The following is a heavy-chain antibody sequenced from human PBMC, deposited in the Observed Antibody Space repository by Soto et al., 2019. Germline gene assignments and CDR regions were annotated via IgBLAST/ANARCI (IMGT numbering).Heavy chain of an antibody. Sequence: EVQLLESGGGLVQPGGSLRLSCAASGFIFGTYGMSWVRQAPGKGLEWVSAISGSGDITYYADSVKGRFTISRDNSKNTLYLQMNSLRAEDTAIYYCAKNGPRSHYSSSSTDLDYWGLGTLVTVSS. CDR2: ISGSGDIT. V-gene: IGHV3-23*01. J-gene: IGHJ4*02. CDR1: GFIFGTYG. CDR3: AKNGPRSHYSSSSTDLDY. D-gene: IGHD6-6*01.